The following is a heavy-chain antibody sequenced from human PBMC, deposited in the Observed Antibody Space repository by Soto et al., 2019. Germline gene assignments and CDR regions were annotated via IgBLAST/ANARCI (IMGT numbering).Heavy chain of an antibody. Sequence: LSLTCTVSGGSISSGGYYWSWIRQHPGKGLEWIGYIYYSGSTYYNPSLKSRVTISVDTSKNQFSLKLSSVTAADTAVYYCAREGSSIGMDVWGQGTTVTVSS. CDR1: GGSISSGGYY. CDR2: IYYSGST. D-gene: IGHD6-6*01. CDR3: AREGSSIGMDV. V-gene: IGHV4-31*03. J-gene: IGHJ6*02.